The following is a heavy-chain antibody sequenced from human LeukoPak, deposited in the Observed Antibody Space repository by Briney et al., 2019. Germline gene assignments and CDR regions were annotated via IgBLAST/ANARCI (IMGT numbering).Heavy chain of an antibody. CDR2: IYHSGST. Sequence: SETLSLTCAVSGYSISSGYYWGWIRQPPGKGLEWIGSIYHSGSTYYNPSLKSRVTISVDTSKNQFSLKLSSVTAADTAVYYCARAGPPYDSSGYYFLDYWGQGTLVTVSS. V-gene: IGHV4-38-2*01. D-gene: IGHD3-22*01. CDR3: ARAGPPYDSSGYYFLDY. J-gene: IGHJ4*02. CDR1: GYSISSGYY.